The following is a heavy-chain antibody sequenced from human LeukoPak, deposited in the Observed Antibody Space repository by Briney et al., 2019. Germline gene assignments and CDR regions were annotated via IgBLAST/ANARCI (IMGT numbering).Heavy chain of an antibody. CDR1: VFTFSSYS. D-gene: IGHD3-10*01. CDR2: ISSSSSYI. CDR3: ARDSQVLLWFGEMKDAFDI. Sequence: GGSLRLSCAASVFTFSSYSMNWVRQAPGKGLEWVSSISSSSSYIYYADSVKGRFTISRDNAKNSLYLQMNSLRAEDTAVYYCARDSQVLLWFGEMKDAFDIWGQGTMVTVSS. V-gene: IGHV3-21*01. J-gene: IGHJ3*02.